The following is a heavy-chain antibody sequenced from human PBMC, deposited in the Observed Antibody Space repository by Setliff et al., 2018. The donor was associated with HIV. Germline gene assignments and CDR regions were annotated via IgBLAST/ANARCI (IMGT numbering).Heavy chain of an antibody. V-gene: IGHV4-38-2*01. D-gene: IGHD2-15*01. CDR1: GYSIGSGYY. CDR3: ARSGCSGGSCYSFDP. CDR2: IYHSGST. J-gene: IGHJ5*02. Sequence: LSLTCAVSGYSIGSGYYWGWIRQPPGKGLEWIGSIYHSGSTYYNPSLKSRVTISVDTSKNQFSLKLSSVTAADTAVYYCARSGCSGGSCYSFDPWGQGTLVTSPQ.